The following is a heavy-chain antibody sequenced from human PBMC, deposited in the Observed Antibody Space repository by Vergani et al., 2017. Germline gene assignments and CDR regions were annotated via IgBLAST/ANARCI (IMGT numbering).Heavy chain of an antibody. D-gene: IGHD1-26*01. Sequence: EVQLVESGGGLVKPGGSLRLSCAASGFTFSSYSMNWVRQAPGKGLEWVSSISSSSSYIYYADSVKGRFTISRDNAKNSLYLQMNSLRAEDTAVYYCARDGMVAPGENYYYGMDVWGQGTTVTVSS. CDR3: ARDGMVAPGENYYYGMDV. CDR2: ISSSSSYI. J-gene: IGHJ6*02. V-gene: IGHV3-21*01. CDR1: GFTFSSYS.